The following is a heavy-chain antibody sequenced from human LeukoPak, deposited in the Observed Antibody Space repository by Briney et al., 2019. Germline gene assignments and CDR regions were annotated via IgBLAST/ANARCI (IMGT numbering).Heavy chain of an antibody. CDR2: FSANDHRT. D-gene: IGHD3-10*01. V-gene: IGHV3-23*01. CDR1: GFTFSSYA. Sequence: QTGRSLRLSCAASGFTFSSYAMTWVRQASGKGLEWVSGFSANDHRTYYTDSVKGRFTISRDDSKNMLYLQMHGLRAEDTAIYYCAKGSSNSYYSPLDNWGQGTLVTVSS. J-gene: IGHJ4*02. CDR3: AKGSSNSYYSPLDN.